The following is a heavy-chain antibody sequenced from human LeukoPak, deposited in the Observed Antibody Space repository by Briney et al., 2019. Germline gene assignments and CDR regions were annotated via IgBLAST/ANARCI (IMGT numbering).Heavy chain of an antibody. V-gene: IGHV3-64*01. CDR3: DREVAYYDY. Sequence: PRGSLRLSCAAPGFTFSMFPMHWGRQAPEEGLEYVSAISSEGGATYYANSVKGRFTISRDNSKNTLYLQMGSLRAEDMAVYICDREVAYYDYWGQGTLATVSS. CDR1: GFTFSMFP. CDR2: ISSEGGAT. J-gene: IGHJ4*02. D-gene: IGHD5-12*01.